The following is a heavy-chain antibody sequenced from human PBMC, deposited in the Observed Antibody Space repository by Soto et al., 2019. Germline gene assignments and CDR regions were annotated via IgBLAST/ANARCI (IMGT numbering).Heavy chain of an antibody. CDR3: ARVGYCTGGDSYTVL. CDR2: INVGNGKT. D-gene: IGHD2-8*02. V-gene: IGHV1-3*01. CDR1: GYTFTSYA. Sequence: GASVKVSCKASGYTFTSYAMHWVRQAPGQRLEGMGWINVGNGKTAYSQKFRDRVTFTRDTSASTVYMEVRSLRSEDTAVYYCARVGYCTGGDSYTVLWGLGTLVTVSS. J-gene: IGHJ4*02.